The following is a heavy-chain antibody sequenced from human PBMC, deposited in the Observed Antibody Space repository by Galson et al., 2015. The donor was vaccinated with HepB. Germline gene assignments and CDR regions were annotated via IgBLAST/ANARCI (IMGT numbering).Heavy chain of an antibody. CDR1: GFTFSSYA. Sequence: SLRLSCAASGFTFSSYAMHWVRQAPGKGLEWVAVISYDGSNKYYADSVKGRFTISRDNSKNTLYLQMNSLRAEDTAVYYCARAFLYCSGGSCYSNTKTFIDYWGQGTLVTVSS. CDR2: ISYDGSNK. D-gene: IGHD2-15*01. V-gene: IGHV3-30*04. CDR3: ARAFLYCSGGSCYSNTKTFIDY. J-gene: IGHJ4*02.